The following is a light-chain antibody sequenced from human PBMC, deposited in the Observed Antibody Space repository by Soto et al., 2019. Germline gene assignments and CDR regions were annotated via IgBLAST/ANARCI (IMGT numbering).Light chain of an antibody. J-gene: IGKJ4*01. CDR2: AAS. V-gene: IGKV1-9*01. CDR3: QQINSYPLT. CDR1: QGISSY. Sequence: DIQLTQSPSFLSASVGDRVTITCRASQGISSYLAWYQQKPGKAPKLLIYAASTLQSGVPSRFSGSGSGTEFTLTISILQPEDFATYYCQQINSYPLTFGGGTKVDIK.